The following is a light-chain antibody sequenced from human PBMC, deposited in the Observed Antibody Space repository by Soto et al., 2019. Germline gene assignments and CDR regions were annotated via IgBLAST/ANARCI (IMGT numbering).Light chain of an antibody. Sequence: DIQLTQSPGCLSPSIGESVTITGRASQGISTSLAWYQVKPGKAPKLLIYAASTLESGVPSRFSATVSGKEFSLTITSLQPEDFATYYCQQLFGSPIKFGPGTRLESK. CDR3: QQLFGSPIK. J-gene: IGKJ5*01. CDR1: QGISTS. V-gene: IGKV1-9*01. CDR2: AAS.